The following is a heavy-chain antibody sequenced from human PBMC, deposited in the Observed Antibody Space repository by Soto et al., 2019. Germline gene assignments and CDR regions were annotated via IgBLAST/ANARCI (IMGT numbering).Heavy chain of an antibody. Sequence: GGSLRLSCAASGFTFSSYGMHWVRQAPGKGLEWVAVISYDGSNKYYADSVKGRFTISRDNSKNTLYLQMNSLRAEDTAVYYCAKDRVGSSYYYDSSGYYYDWLDPGCQGTLVTVSS. D-gene: IGHD3-22*01. CDR2: ISYDGSNK. J-gene: IGHJ5*02. V-gene: IGHV3-30*18. CDR3: AKDRVGSSYYYDSSGYYYDWLDP. CDR1: GFTFSSYG.